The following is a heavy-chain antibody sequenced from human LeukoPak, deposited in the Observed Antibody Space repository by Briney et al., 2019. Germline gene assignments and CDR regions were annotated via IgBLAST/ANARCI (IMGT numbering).Heavy chain of an antibody. D-gene: IGHD6-13*01. J-gene: IGHJ4*02. CDR1: GFTFSSNS. CDR2: ISSTGGTI. Sequence: GGSLRLSCAASGFTFSSNSMNWVRQAPGKGLEWVSYISSTGGTIYYADSMKGRFTISRDNAKNSLYLQMNSLRAEDTALYYCAKAPEAAGMYYFDYWGQGTLVTVSS. CDR3: AKAPEAAGMYYFDY. V-gene: IGHV3-48*04.